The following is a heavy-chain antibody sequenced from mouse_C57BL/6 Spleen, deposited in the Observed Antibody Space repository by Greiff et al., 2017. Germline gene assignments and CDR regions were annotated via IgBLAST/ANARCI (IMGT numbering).Heavy chain of an antibody. V-gene: IGHV1-61*01. CDR3: ARSYDHWYFDV. CDR1: GYTFTSYW. J-gene: IGHJ1*03. Sequence: QVQLQQPGAELVRPGSSVKLSCKASGYTFTSYWMDWVKQRPGQGLEWIGNIYPSDSETHYNQKFKDKATLTVDKSSSTAYMQLSSLTSEDSAVYYCARSYDHWYFDVWGTGTTVTVSS. D-gene: IGHD2-3*01. CDR2: IYPSDSET.